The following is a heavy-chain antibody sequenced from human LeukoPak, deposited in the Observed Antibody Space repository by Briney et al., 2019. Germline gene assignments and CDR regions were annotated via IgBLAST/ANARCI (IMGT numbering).Heavy chain of an antibody. Sequence: GGSLRLSCAASGFTFSSYEMNWVRQAPGKGLEWASYISSSGSTIYYADSVKGRFTISRDNAKNSLYLQMNRLRAEDTAVYYCAELGITMIGGVWGKGTTVTISS. J-gene: IGHJ6*04. V-gene: IGHV3-48*03. CDR3: AELGITMIGGV. CDR2: ISSSGSTI. D-gene: IGHD3-10*02. CDR1: GFTFSSYE.